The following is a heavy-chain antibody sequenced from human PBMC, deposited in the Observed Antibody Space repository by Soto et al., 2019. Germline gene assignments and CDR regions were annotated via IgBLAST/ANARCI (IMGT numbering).Heavy chain of an antibody. Sequence: QSGGSLRLSCVGSGFSLANFPMNWVRQTPGKCLEWISYISPRGDNIYYTESVKGRFTISRDNARNSLYLQMNSLRAEDTAVYYCAKALRIAVAGTGYYFDYWGQGXLVTVYS. CDR1: GFSLANFP. J-gene: IGHJ4*02. CDR3: AKALRIAVAGTGYYFDY. CDR2: ISPRGDNI. D-gene: IGHD6-19*01. V-gene: IGHV3-48*01.